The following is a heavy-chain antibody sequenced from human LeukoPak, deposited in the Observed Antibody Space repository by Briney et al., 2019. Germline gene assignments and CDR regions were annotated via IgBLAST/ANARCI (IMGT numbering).Heavy chain of an antibody. CDR2: IFSAGSST. D-gene: IGHD2-8*01. V-gene: IGHV3-74*03. CDR1: GFTLSGYW. Sequence: GGSLRLSCAASGFTLSGYWMHWVRHAPGKGLVWVSRIFSAGSSTTYADFVKGRFTISRDNAKNTLYLKMSSLRAEDTAAYYCARARNGAFDIWGQGTMVTVSS. J-gene: IGHJ3*02. CDR3: ARARNGAFDI.